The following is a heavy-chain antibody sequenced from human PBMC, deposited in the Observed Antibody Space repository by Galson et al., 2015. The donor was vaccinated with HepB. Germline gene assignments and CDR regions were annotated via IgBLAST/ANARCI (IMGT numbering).Heavy chain of an antibody. CDR2: INLGDFDT. CDR3: ARRRRDDYHEHFGSFDL. J-gene: IGHJ3*01. D-gene: IGHD5-24*01. V-gene: IGHV5-51*01. Sequence: SGAEVKEPGESLKISCEVSGARFSNYWVGWARQMPGKGLEWMGMINLGDFDTRYSPSFQGQVTISADKSLTTAYLQWSSLKASDTAIYYCARRRRDDYHEHFGSFDLWGPGTVVTVSS. CDR1: GARFSNYW.